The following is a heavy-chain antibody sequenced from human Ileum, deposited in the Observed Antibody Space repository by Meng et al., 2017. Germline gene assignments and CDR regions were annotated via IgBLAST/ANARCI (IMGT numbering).Heavy chain of an antibody. D-gene: IGHD3-16*01. Sequence: GGPLRLSCAAPGFTFSSYTMNWVRQAPGKGREWVSSILSSSSAIFHADLVKGRITISRDNAKNSQYLEMNSLRDEDTGIYDFARDGKTQGSYGGTADYWGQGTLVTVSS. CDR1: GFTFSSYT. V-gene: IGHV3-21*01. CDR3: ARDGKTQGSYGGTADY. CDR2: ILSSSSAI. J-gene: IGHJ4*02.